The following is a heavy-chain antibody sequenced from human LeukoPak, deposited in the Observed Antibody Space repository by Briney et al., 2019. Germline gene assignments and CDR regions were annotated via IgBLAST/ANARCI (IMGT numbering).Heavy chain of an antibody. Sequence: GESLEISCKGSGYSFTSYWIGWVRQMPGKGLEWMGIIYPGDSDTRDSPSFQGQVTISADNSISTAYLQWSCLKASDTAMYYCARSRGGYSYCTPYYMDVWGKGTTVTVSS. V-gene: IGHV5-51*01. J-gene: IGHJ6*03. CDR1: GYSFTSYW. CDR2: IYPGDSDT. D-gene: IGHD5-18*01. CDR3: ARSRGGYSYCTPYYMDV.